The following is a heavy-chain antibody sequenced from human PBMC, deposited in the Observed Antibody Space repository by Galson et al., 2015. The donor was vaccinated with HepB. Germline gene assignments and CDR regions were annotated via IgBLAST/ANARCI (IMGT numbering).Heavy chain of an antibody. D-gene: IGHD4-17*01. CDR1: GFSLSTSGVG. Sequence: PALVKPTQTLTPTCTFSGFSLSTSGVGVGWIRQPPGKALEWLALIYWDDDKRYSPSLKNRLTITKDTSKNQVVLTMTNMDPVDTATYYCAHRRDYGDYVWYFDYWGQGTLVTVSS. V-gene: IGHV2-5*02. J-gene: IGHJ4*02. CDR3: AHRRDYGDYVWYFDY. CDR2: IYWDDDK.